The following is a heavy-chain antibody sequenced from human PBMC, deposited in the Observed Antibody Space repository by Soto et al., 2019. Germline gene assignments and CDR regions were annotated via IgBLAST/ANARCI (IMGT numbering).Heavy chain of an antibody. CDR3: ARWPPVAGISGFDP. CDR1: GFTFSSYW. D-gene: IGHD6-19*01. CDR2: INGDGSYI. Sequence: GSLILACAASGFTFSSYWMHWVRQAPGKGLVWVARINGDGSYIDYADSVKGRFTISRDNAKSTLYLQMNSLRAEDTALYYCARWPPVAGISGFDPWGQGTLVTVSS. V-gene: IGHV3-74*01. J-gene: IGHJ5*02.